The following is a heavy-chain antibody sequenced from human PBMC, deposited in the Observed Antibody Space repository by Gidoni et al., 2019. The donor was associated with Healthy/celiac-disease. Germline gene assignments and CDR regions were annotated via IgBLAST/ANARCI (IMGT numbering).Heavy chain of an antibody. CDR2: IKSKTDGGTT. CDR1: GFTLRNAS. Sequence: EVQLVESGGGLVKPGGSLRLSCEASGFTLRNASMIWVRQAPGKGLEWVGRIKSKTDGGTTDYAAPVKGRFTISRDDSKNTLYLQMNSLKTEDTAVYYCTTQGFGDGWALYYFDYWGQGTLVTVSS. CDR3: TTQGFGDGWALYYFDY. J-gene: IGHJ4*02. D-gene: IGHD3-10*01. V-gene: IGHV3-15*01.